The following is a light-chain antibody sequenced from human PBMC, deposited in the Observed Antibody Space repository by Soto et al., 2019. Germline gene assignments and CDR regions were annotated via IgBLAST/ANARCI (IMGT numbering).Light chain of an antibody. CDR2: AAS. J-gene: IGKJ5*01. V-gene: IGKV1-9*01. Sequence: DIQLTQSPSFLSASVGDRVTITCRASQGISSYLAWYQQKPGKAPKLLIYAASTLQSGVPSRFSGSGSGTEFTLTISSLQPEDFATYYCQQLNSLLITFGQGTRLEIK. CDR1: QGISSY. CDR3: QQLNSLLIT.